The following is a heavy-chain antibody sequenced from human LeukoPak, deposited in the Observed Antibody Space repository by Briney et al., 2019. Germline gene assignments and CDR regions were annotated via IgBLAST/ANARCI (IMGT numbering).Heavy chain of an antibody. D-gene: IGHD3-22*01. Sequence: ASVKVSCKASGYTFTDYYMHWVRQAPGQGLEWMGRIIPILNITHYAQKFQGRVTIAADKSTSTAYMELSSLRSEDTAVYYCARDDDRAREIDYWGQGTLVTVSS. J-gene: IGHJ4*02. CDR3: ARDDDRAREIDY. V-gene: IGHV1-69*04. CDR2: IIPILNIT. CDR1: GYTFTDYY.